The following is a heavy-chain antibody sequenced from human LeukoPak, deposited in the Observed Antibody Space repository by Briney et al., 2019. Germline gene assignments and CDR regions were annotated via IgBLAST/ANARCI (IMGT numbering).Heavy chain of an antibody. CDR1: GGSISSGSYY. V-gene: IGHV4-61*02. CDR2: IYTSGST. Sequence: SETLSLTCTVSGGSISSGSYYWNWIRQPAGKGLERIGRIYTSGSTNYNPSLKSRVTISVDTSKNQFSLKLRSVTAADTAVYYCAREGLNMVRGVIPKEAWGWFDPWGQGTLVTVSS. D-gene: IGHD3-10*01. J-gene: IGHJ5*02. CDR3: AREGLNMVRGVIPKEAWGWFDP.